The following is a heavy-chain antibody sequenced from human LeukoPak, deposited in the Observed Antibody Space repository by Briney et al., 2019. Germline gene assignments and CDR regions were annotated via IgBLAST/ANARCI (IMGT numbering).Heavy chain of an antibody. CDR3: SRVLAAAGVVY. V-gene: IGHV4-34*01. J-gene: IGHJ4*02. Sequence: SETLSLTCAVYGGSFSGYYWSWIRQPPGKGLEWIGEINHSGSTNYNPSLKSRVTISVDKSKNQFSLKLSSVTAADTAVYYCSRVLAAAGVVYWGQGTLVTVSS. CDR1: GGSFSGYY. D-gene: IGHD6-13*01. CDR2: INHSGST.